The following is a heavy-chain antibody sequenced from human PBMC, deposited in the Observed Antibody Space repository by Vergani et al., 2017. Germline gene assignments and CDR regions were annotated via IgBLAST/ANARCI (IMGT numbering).Heavy chain of an antibody. V-gene: IGHV3-11*06. D-gene: IGHD6-19*01. CDR1: GFTFSDYY. Sequence: QVQLVESGGGLVKPGGSLRLSCAASGFTFSDYYMSWIRQAPGKGLEWVSYISSSSSYTNYADSVKGRFTISRDNAKNSLYLQMNILRAEDTAVYYCAGAGAVAGTWADAFDIWGQGTMVTVSS. J-gene: IGHJ3*02. CDR2: ISSSSSYT. CDR3: AGAGAVAGTWADAFDI.